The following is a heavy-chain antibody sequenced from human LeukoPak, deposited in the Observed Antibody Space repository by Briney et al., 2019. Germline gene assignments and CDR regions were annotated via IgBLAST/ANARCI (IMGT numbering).Heavy chain of an antibody. J-gene: IGHJ4*02. CDR1: GGSISSSSYY. CDR3: ARDLIAAAGIWDY. D-gene: IGHD6-13*01. CDR2: ISYSGST. V-gene: IGHV4-61*01. Sequence: PSETLSLTCTVSGGSISSSSYYWGWIRQPPGKGLEWIGYISYSGSTKYNPSLKSRVTISVDTSKNQFSLRLSSVTAADTAVYYCARDLIAAAGIWDYWGQGTLVTVSS.